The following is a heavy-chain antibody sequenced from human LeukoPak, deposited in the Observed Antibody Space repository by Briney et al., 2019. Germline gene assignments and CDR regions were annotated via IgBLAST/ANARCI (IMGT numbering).Heavy chain of an antibody. CDR1: GFTFSSYW. CDR2: IKQDGSEK. J-gene: IGHJ4*02. CDR3: ARAYQGYSSSWSLFGY. V-gene: IGHV3-7*04. D-gene: IGHD6-13*01. Sequence: PGGSLRLSCAASGFTFSSYWMNWVRQAPGKGLEWMANIKQDGSEKYYVDSVKGRFTISRDNAKNSLYLQMSSLRAEDTAVYYCARAYQGYSSSWSLFGYWGQGTLVTVSS.